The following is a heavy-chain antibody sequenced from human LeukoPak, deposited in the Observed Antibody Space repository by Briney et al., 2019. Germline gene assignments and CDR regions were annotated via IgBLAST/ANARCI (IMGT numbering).Heavy chain of an antibody. CDR1: GFTVSSYA. D-gene: IGHD3-10*01. CDR3: AKNGHGSGSYYPRTKYYFDY. CDR2: ISTSGGST. J-gene: IGHJ4*02. Sequence: GGSLRPSCAASGFTVSSYAMNWVRQAPGKGLEWVATISTSGGSTYYADFVKGRFTISRDNSKNTLYLQMNSLRAEDTAVYYCAKNGHGSGSYYPRTKYYFDYWGQGTLVTVSS. V-gene: IGHV3-23*01.